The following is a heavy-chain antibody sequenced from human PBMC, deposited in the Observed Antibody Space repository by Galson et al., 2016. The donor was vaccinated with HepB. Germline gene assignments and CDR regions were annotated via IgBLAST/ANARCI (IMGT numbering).Heavy chain of an antibody. CDR3: ARGCYGYYGTVGDDY. Sequence: SVKVSCKASGYTFTSYNVHWVRQAPGQGLEWMGIINPSGGSTSYAQKFQGRVTMTRDTSTSTVYMELSSLRFEDTAVYYCARGCYGYYGTVGDDYWGQGTLVTVAS. J-gene: IGHJ4*02. CDR2: INPSGGST. CDR1: GYTFTSYN. V-gene: IGHV1-46*01. D-gene: IGHD4-17*01.